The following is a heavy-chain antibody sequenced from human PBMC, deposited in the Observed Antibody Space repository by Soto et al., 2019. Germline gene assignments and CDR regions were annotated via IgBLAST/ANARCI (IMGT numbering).Heavy chain of an antibody. CDR2: ISDSGGST. CDR1: GLTFSSYA. D-gene: IGHD3-22*01. J-gene: IGHJ4*02. V-gene: IGHV3-23*01. Sequence: GGSLRLSCAASGLTFSSYAMSWVRQAPGKGLEWVSAISDSGGSTYYADSVKGRFTISRDNSKNTLYLQMNSLRAEDTAVYYCAKEPDYYDSSGYRVYYFDYWGQGTLVTVSS. CDR3: AKEPDYYDSSGYRVYYFDY.